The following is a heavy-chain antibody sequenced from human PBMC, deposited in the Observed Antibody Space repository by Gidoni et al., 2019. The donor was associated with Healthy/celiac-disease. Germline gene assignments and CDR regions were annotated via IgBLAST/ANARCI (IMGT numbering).Heavy chain of an antibody. CDR2: ISGSGGST. CDR1: GFTFSSYA. CDR3: AKGFFIPEGGVRYLDAFDI. Sequence: EVQLLESGGGLVQPGGSLRLSCAASGFTFSSYAMSWVRQAPGKGLEWVSAISGSGGSTYYADAVKGRFTISRDNSKNTLYLQKNSLRAEDTAVYYCAKGFFIPEGGVRYLDAFDIWGQGTMVTVSS. V-gene: IGHV3-23*01. J-gene: IGHJ3*02. D-gene: IGHD3-16*01.